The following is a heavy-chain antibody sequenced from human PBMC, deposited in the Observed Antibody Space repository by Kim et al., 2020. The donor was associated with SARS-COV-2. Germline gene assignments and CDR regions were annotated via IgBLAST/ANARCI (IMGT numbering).Heavy chain of an antibody. J-gene: IGHJ4*01. D-gene: IGHD2-2*01. V-gene: IGHV4-59*01. CDR3: ARGRIGYCSTSCSPYFDY. Sequence: SETLSLTCTVSGGSISGYFWSWIRQPPGRGLEWIGYIYYSGSTNYNPSLKSRVTISVDTSKNQFSLKLSSVTAADTAVYYCARGRIGYCSTSCSPYFDY. CDR2: IYYSGST. CDR1: GGSISGYF.